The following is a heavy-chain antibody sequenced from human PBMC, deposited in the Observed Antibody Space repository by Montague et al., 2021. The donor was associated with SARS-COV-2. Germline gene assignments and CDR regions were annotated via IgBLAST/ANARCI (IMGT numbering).Heavy chain of an antibody. V-gene: IGHV1-2*02. CDR2: INSLSDGT. D-gene: IGHD6-13*01. CDR3: ARAVAAVGGPVDYYYFDGMDV. CDR1: GYIFTGHY. Sequence: SVKVSCKASGYIFTGHYVLWVRQAPGQGLEWMGWINSLSDGTQYAQKFQGRVTLTRDTSINTAYMELSRLRFDDTAVYYCARAVAAVGGPVDYYYFDGMDVWGQGTTVTVSS. J-gene: IGHJ6*02.